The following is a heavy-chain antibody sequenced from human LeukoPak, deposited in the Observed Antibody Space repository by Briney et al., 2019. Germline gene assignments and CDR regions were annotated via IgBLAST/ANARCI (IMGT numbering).Heavy chain of an antibody. D-gene: IGHD5-18*01. Sequence: PGESLKISCKASGYNCTNYWIGWVRQMPGKGLEWIGIISPGDYDKRYSPSFQGQVTISADKSICTAYLQWSSLKASDTAMYYCARRGDSYGRFDYWGQGILVIVSS. CDR1: GYNCTNYW. J-gene: IGHJ4*02. CDR3: ARRGDSYGRFDY. CDR2: ISPGDYDK. V-gene: IGHV5-51*01.